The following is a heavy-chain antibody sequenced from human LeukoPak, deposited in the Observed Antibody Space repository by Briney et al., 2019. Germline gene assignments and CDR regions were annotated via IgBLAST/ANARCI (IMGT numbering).Heavy chain of an antibody. CDR2: IRYDGSNK. J-gene: IGHJ6*03. Sequence: GGSLRLSCAASGFTFSSYGMHWVRQAPGKGLEWVAFIRYDGSNKYYADSVKGRFSISRDNSKNTLYLQMNSLRAEDTAVYYCAEDTTGTTPMDVWGKGTTVTVSS. D-gene: IGHD1-1*01. CDR3: AEDTTGTTPMDV. CDR1: GFTFSSYG. V-gene: IGHV3-30*02.